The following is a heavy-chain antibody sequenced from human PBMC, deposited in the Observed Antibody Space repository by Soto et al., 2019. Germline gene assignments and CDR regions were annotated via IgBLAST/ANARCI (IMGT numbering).Heavy chain of an antibody. CDR1: GGSFSSYY. Sequence: SGTLSLTCAVYGGSFSSYYWSWIRQSPGKGLEWIGEINHSGSPIYNPSLKSRISISVDTSKKQFYLKLSSVTAADTAVYYCLRWLNENWVDPWGQGTLVNVSS. J-gene: IGHJ5*02. CDR2: INHSGSP. D-gene: IGHD3-9*01. CDR3: LRWLNENWVDP. V-gene: IGHV4-34*01.